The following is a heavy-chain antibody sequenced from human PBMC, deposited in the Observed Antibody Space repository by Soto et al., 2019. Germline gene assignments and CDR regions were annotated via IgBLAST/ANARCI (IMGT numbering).Heavy chain of an antibody. CDR2: IKSKTDGGTT. J-gene: IGHJ3*02. V-gene: IGHV3-15*01. CDR1: GFTFSNAW. CDR3: NNPRGRNSFDS. Sequence: GSLRRSCATSGFTFSNAWMSWARQAPGKGLEWVGRIKSKTDGGTTNYAARVKGRLTISRDHSNNTLDLQMNSLKTEDTAVYYCNNPRGRNSFDSWGQGTMVTVSS.